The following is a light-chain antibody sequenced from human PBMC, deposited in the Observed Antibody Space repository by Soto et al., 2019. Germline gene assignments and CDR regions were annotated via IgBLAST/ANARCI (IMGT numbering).Light chain of an antibody. CDR3: CSYAGSYTDV. V-gene: IGLV2-11*01. CDR2: DVT. Sequence: QSALTQPRSVSGSPGQSVTISCTGTSSDVGGYNYVSWYQHHPGKAPKLMIYDVTKRPSGVRDRFSASKSGNTAPLTISGLQAEDEADYYCCSYAGSYTDVFGTGTKLTVL. CDR1: SSDVGGYNY. J-gene: IGLJ1*01.